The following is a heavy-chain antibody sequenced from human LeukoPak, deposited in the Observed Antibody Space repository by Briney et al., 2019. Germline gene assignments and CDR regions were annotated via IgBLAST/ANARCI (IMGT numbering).Heavy chain of an antibody. CDR1: GYSFTSYW. CDR3: ARLLRRGCSSTSCYNWFDP. V-gene: IGHV5-51*01. D-gene: IGHD2-2*01. CDR2: IYPGGSDT. Sequence: GESLKISCKGSGYSFTSYWIGWVRQMPGKGLEWMGIIYPGGSDTRYSPSFQGQVTISADKSISTAYLQWSSLKASDTAMYYCARLLRRGCSSTSCYNWFDPWGQGTLVTVSS. J-gene: IGHJ5*02.